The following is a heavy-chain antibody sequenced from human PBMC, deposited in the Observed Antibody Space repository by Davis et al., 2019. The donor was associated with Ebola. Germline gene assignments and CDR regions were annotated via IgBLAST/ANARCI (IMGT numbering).Heavy chain of an antibody. J-gene: IGHJ4*02. CDR1: GGSISSGSYY. Sequence: PSETLSLTCTVSGGSISSGSYYWSWIRQPAGKGLEWIGHIYTSGSTNYNPSLKSRVTISVDTSKNQFSLKLSSVTAADTAVYYCARDLRAAAGFFDYWGQGTLVTVSS. CDR2: IYTSGST. V-gene: IGHV4-61*09. D-gene: IGHD6-13*01. CDR3: ARDLRAAAGFFDY.